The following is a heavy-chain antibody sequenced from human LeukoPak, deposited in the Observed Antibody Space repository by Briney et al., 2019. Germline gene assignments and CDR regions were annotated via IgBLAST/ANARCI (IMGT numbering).Heavy chain of an antibody. D-gene: IGHD2-15*01. CDR1: GFTFKSFW. CDR3: ARARYCTSGSCYLDY. V-gene: IGHV3-7*01. Sequence: GGSLRLSCAASGFTFKSFWMSWVRQAPGKGLEWVANIKPDGSEKYYVDSVKGRFTISRDNAKNSLYLQMNSLRAEDTAVYYCARARYCTSGSCYLDYWGQGTLVTVSS. CDR2: IKPDGSEK. J-gene: IGHJ4*02.